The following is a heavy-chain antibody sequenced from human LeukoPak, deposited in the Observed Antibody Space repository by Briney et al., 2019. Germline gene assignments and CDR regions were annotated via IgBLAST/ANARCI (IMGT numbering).Heavy chain of an antibody. CDR2: IYSGGTK. Sequence: GGSLRLSCAASGFTVSSDYMSWVRQAPGKGLEWVSVIYSGGTKYYADSVKGRFTISRDNSKNTLYLQMNSLRAEDTAVYYCARDRRAQYYYYGMDVWGQGTTVTVSS. V-gene: IGHV3-53*01. J-gene: IGHJ6*02. CDR1: GFTVSSDY. CDR3: ARDRRAQYYYYGMDV.